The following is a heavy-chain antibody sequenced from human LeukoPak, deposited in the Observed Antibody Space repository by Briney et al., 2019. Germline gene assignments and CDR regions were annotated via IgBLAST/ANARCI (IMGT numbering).Heavy chain of an antibody. J-gene: IGHJ2*01. CDR2: ISAYNGNT. CDR1: GYTFTSYG. CDR3: ARDQYYYDSSGYYHWYFDL. Sequence: ASVKVSCKASGYTFTSYGINWVRQAPGQGLEWMGWISAYNGNTNYAQKLQGRVTMTTDTSTSTAYMELRSLRSDDTAVYYCARDQYYYDSSGYYHWYFDLWGRGTLVTVSS. V-gene: IGHV1-18*01. D-gene: IGHD3-22*01.